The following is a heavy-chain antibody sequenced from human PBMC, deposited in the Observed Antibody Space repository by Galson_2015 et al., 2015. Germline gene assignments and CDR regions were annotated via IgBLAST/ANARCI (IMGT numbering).Heavy chain of an antibody. CDR3: AKDKKDESSDYFYFDY. Sequence: SVKVSCKASGYTFTSNAVHWLRQAPGQRPEWMGWIDTANGNTRYSHKFQGRVTITRDTSASTAYMEPSSLISEDTALYYCAKDKKDESSDYFYFDYWGQGTLVTVSS. V-gene: IGHV1-3*04. D-gene: IGHD3-22*01. CDR2: IDTANGNT. CDR1: GYTFTSNA. J-gene: IGHJ4*02.